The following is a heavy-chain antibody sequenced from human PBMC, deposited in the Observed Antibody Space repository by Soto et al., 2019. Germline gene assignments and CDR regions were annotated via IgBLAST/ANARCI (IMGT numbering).Heavy chain of an antibody. D-gene: IGHD2-2*01. CDR2: IIPIFGTA. V-gene: IGHV1-69*01. CDR1: GGTFSSYA. CDR3: ARVLWCSSTSCYGYYYYGMDV. J-gene: IGHJ6*02. Sequence: QVQLVQSGAEVKKPGSSVKVSCKASGGTFSSYAISWVRQAPGQGLEWMGGIIPIFGTANYAQKFQGRVTITADESTSTAYMELSSLRSEDTAVYYCARVLWCSSTSCYGYYYYGMDVWGQGTTVTVSS.